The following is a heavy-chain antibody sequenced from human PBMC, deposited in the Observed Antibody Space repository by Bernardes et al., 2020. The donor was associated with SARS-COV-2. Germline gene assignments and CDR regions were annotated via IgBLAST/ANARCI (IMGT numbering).Heavy chain of an antibody. CDR3: ARDLGYCTNGVCSP. D-gene: IGHD2-8*01. CDR2: IDPAGSNT. V-gene: IGHV3-74*01. CDR1: GFIFSSSW. J-gene: IGHJ5*02. Sequence: GGSLRLSRAASGFIFSSSWMHWVRQTPGEGLVWVSRIDPAGSNTNYADSVRGRFTISRDNAKNTLFLQMNSLRADDTAVYYCARDLGYCTNGVCSPWGQGTLVTVSS.